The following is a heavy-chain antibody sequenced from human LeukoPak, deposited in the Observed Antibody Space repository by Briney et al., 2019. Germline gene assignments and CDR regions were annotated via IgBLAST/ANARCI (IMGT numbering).Heavy chain of an antibody. CDR3: ATGGGVADRPDFFDY. V-gene: IGHV5-51*01. CDR1: GYPFRNYW. Sequence: GESLKISCKASGYPFRNYWIAWVRRRPGKGLEWMGIIYPGDSDTRYSPSFQGQVTISADKSITTAYMQWRSLKASDTAIYYCATGGGVADRPDFFDYWGQGTLVTVSS. D-gene: IGHD6-6*01. CDR2: IYPGDSDT. J-gene: IGHJ4*02.